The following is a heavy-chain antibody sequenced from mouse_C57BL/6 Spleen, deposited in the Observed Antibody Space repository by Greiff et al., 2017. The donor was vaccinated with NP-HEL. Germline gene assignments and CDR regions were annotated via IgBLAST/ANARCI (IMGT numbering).Heavy chain of an antibody. CDR2: INYDGSST. D-gene: IGHD3-2*02. V-gene: IGHV5-16*01. Sequence: MLVESEGGLVQPGSSMKLSCTASGFTFSDYYMAWVRQVPEKGLEWVANINYDGSSTYYLDSLKSRFIISRDNAKNILYLQMSSLKSEDTATYYCARENGDSSGVDYWGQGTTLTVSS. CDR1: GFTFSDYY. J-gene: IGHJ2*01. CDR3: ARENGDSSGVDY.